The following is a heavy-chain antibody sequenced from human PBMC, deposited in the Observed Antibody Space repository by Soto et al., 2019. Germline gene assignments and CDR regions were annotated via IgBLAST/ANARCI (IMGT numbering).Heavy chain of an antibody. J-gene: IGHJ3*02. D-gene: IGHD6-25*01. V-gene: IGHV3-7*05. CDR3: ARDVSPGSSGYYFDAFDI. Sequence: EVQLVESGGGLVQPGGSLRLSCAASGFTFGNYWMTWVRQAPGKGLEWVANIKGDGSAKYYLDSVRGRFTVSRDNAENSLFLQMNILRAEDTALYYCARDVSPGSSGYYFDAFDIWGQGTMVTVS. CDR1: GFTFGNYW. CDR2: IKGDGSAK.